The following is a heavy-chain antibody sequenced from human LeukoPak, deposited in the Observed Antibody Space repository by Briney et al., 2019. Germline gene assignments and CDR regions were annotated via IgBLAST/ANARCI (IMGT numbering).Heavy chain of an antibody. CDR3: TTAGLVVDAFDV. CDR2: IKRKTEGGTT. V-gene: IGHV3-15*01. Sequence: GGSLRLSCEAYGFSVSKPWMSWVRQAPGKRLEWVGRIKRKTEGGTTDFAAPVKGRFTISRDDSKNTLSLQMNSLKTEDTAVYYCTTAGLVVDAFDVWGQGTLVTVSS. D-gene: IGHD6-6*01. J-gene: IGHJ3*01. CDR1: GFSVSKPW.